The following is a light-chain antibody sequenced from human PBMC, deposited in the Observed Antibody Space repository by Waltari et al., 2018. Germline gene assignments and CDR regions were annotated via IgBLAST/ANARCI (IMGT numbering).Light chain of an antibody. Sequence: DVVLTQSPLSRSVTLGEPASVSCRSSQSLAFSDGKTYLNWFHQRPGQSPRRLIYKVSNRESGVPDRISGSGSGTDFALKISRVEAEDVGVYYCMEGAQWYTFGQGTKLEIK. CDR2: KVS. CDR3: MEGAQWYT. J-gene: IGKJ2*01. CDR1: QSLAFSDGKTY. V-gene: IGKV2-30*01.